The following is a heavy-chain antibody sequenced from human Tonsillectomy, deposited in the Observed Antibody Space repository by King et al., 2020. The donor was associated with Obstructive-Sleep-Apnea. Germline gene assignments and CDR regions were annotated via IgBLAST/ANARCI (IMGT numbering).Heavy chain of an antibody. CDR3: AKESRERSWFGYFDY. D-gene: IGHD6-13*01. J-gene: IGHJ4*02. CDR1: GFTFSSYA. Sequence: VQLVESGGGLVQPGGSLRLSCAASGFTFSSYAMSWVRQAPGKGLGWVSAISGSGGSTYYADSVKGRFTISRDNSKNTLYLQMNSLRAEATAVNYCAKESRERSWFGYFDYWGQGTLVTVSS. V-gene: IGHV3-23*04. CDR2: ISGSGGST.